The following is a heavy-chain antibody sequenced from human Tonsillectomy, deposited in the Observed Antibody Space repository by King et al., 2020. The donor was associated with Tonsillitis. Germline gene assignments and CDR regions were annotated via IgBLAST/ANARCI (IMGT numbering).Heavy chain of an antibody. J-gene: IGHJ3*02. Sequence: VQLVEFGGGLVQPGGSLRLSCSASGFTFSTYPMYWVRQAPGKGLEYVSYIRSDGSSTYYADSVKGRFSISRDNSKNTLYLQMSSLRAEDTAVYYCVKPSYYDSSGYAFDIWGQGTMVIVSS. CDR2: IRSDGSST. V-gene: IGHV3-64D*06. CDR1: GFTFSTYP. D-gene: IGHD3-22*01. CDR3: VKPSYYDSSGYAFDI.